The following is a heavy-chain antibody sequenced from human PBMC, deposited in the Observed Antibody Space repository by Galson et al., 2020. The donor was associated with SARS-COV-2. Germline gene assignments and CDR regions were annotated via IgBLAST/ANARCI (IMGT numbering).Heavy chain of an antibody. V-gene: IGHV4-39*01. D-gene: IGHD2-21*02. Sequence: ASETLSLTCTVSGGSITSNSHYWGWVRQPPGKGLEWIGSIYYTGITYYNPSVKSRVTISVDTSKNQFSLNLTSVTAADTALYYCASLQKMVGTIHWFDPWGQGTLVTVSS. CDR3: ASLQKMVGTIHWFDP. J-gene: IGHJ5*02. CDR2: IYYTGIT. CDR1: GGSITSNSHY.